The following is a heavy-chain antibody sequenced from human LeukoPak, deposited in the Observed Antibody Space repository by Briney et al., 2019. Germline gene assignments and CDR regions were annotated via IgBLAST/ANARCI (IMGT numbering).Heavy chain of an antibody. CDR1: GFTFSDSA. CDR2: MDKETNLYAT. D-gene: IGHD1-26*01. J-gene: IGHJ5*02. V-gene: IGHV3-73*01. CDR3: TRDSGTYNWFDP. Sequence: GGSLRLSCVASGFTFSDSAIHWVRQSSGKGLEWIGHMDKETNLYATAFAASVKGRFTVSRDDSMNTAYLHMNSLKTEDTALYYCTRDSGTYNWFDPWGQGTLVTVSS.